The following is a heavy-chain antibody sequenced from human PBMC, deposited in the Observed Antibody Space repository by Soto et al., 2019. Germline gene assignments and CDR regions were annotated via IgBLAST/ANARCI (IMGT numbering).Heavy chain of an antibody. CDR3: ASNWASYYDYVWGSYGSPASDYYGMDV. CDR1: GYTFTSYY. Sequence: ASVKVSCKASGYTFTSYYMHWVRQAPGQGLEWIGIINPSGGSTSYAQKFQGRVTITKDTSTSTLYMELSSLRSEDTAVYYCASNWASYYDYVWGSYGSPASDYYGMDVWGQGTTVTGS. CDR2: INPSGGST. D-gene: IGHD3-16*01. V-gene: IGHV1-46*01. J-gene: IGHJ6*02.